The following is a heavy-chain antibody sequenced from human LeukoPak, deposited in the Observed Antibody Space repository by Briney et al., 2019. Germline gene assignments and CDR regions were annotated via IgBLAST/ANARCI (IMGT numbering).Heavy chain of an antibody. V-gene: IGHV3-23*01. J-gene: IGHJ4*02. Sequence: GGSLRLSCAASGFTFSNYAMSWVRQAPGKGLEWVSAISGSGGSTYYADSVKGRFTISRDNSKNTLYLQMNSLRAEDTAVYYCAGTYYDFWSGSYYFDYWGQGTLVTVSS. CDR1: GFTFSNYA. D-gene: IGHD3-3*01. CDR3: AGTYYDFWSGSYYFDY. CDR2: ISGSGGST.